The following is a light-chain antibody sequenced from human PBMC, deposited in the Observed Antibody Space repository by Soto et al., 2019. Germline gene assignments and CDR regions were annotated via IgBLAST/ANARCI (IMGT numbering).Light chain of an antibody. Sequence: QSALTRPASVSVSPGQSITMSCTGTSSDVGGYNYVSWYQQHPGKAPKLMIYEVSNRPSGVSNRFSGSKSGNTASLTISGLQAEDEADYYCSSYTSSSTLLFGTGTKVTVL. J-gene: IGLJ1*01. CDR1: SSDVGGYNY. V-gene: IGLV2-14*01. CDR3: SSYTSSSTLL. CDR2: EVS.